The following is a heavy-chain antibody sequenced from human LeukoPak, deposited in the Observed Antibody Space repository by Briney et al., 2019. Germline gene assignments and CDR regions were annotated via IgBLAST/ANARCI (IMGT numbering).Heavy chain of an antibody. CDR1: GFTFSSYS. J-gene: IGHJ6*02. CDR2: ISSSSSYI. D-gene: IGHD5-18*01. CDR3: AKDARRGYSYGTHHSSGRDV. Sequence: GGSLRLSCAASGFTFSSYSMNWVRQAPGKGLEWVSSISSSSSYIYYADSVKGRFTISRDNAKNSLYLQMNSLRAEDTAVYYCAKDARRGYSYGTHHSSGRDVWGQGTTVTVSS. V-gene: IGHV3-21*01.